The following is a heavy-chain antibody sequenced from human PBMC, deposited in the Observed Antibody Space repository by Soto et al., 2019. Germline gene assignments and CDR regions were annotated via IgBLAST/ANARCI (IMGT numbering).Heavy chain of an antibody. CDR3: AKNGQPPYYYYGTDV. D-gene: IGHD2-8*01. J-gene: IGHJ6*02. Sequence: ASVKVSCKAPGYTFTRYGISCVRQAPGQGLEWMGWISGYNGDTKYAQKFQGRVTMTVDTSTTTAYMELRSLTSDDRAVYYCAKNGQPPYYYYGTDVWGQGTTVTVSS. CDR2: ISGYNGDT. CDR1: GYTFTRYG. V-gene: IGHV1-18*01.